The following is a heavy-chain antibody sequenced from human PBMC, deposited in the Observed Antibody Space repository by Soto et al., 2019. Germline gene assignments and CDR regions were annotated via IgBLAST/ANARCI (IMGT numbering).Heavy chain of an antibody. CDR3: ARDRRVYDFGEYPNWIDP. J-gene: IGHJ5*02. V-gene: IGHV1-18*01. Sequence: ASVKVSCKASGYTFTSYGISWVRQAPGQGLEWMGWISAYNGNTNYAQKLQGRVTMTTDTSTSTAYMELRSLRSDDTAVYYCARDRRVYDFGEYPNWIDPWGQGTLVTVSS. CDR2: ISAYNGNT. D-gene: IGHD3-3*01. CDR1: GYTFTSYG.